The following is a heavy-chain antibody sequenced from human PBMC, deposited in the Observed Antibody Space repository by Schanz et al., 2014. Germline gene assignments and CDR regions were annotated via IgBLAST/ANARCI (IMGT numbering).Heavy chain of an antibody. Sequence: EVQLVESGGGLVQPGGSLRLSCAASGFTFSSYWMHWVRQVPGKGLVWVSRIKSDGSSTSYADSVKDRFTISRDNAKNTLYLQMNSLRAEDTAVYYCARKVVATIGGYYDNSGQGTLVIVSS. J-gene: IGHJ4*02. D-gene: IGHD5-12*01. CDR1: GFTFSSYW. V-gene: IGHV3-74*01. CDR3: ARKVVATIGGYYDN. CDR2: IKSDGSST.